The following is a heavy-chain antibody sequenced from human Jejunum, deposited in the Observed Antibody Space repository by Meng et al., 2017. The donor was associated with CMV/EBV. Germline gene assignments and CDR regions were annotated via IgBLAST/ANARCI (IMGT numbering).Heavy chain of an antibody. Sequence: CAASGFTSNDYTMNWVRQAPGKGLEWVSSISSSNTYIYYADSVKGRFTISRDNAKNSLYLQMNNLRADDTAVYYCAREGYQRWFDPWGQGTLVTVSS. CDR3: AREGYQRWFDP. D-gene: IGHD6-25*01. CDR1: GFTSNDYT. V-gene: IGHV3-21*01. J-gene: IGHJ5*02. CDR2: ISSSNTYI.